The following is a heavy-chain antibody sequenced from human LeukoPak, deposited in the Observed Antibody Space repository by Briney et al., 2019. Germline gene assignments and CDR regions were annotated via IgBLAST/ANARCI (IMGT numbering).Heavy chain of an antibody. Sequence: ASVKVTCKVTGYSDSELSMHWVRLIPEKGLEWMGDFDPEDHEAIYSQDFQDRLILTEDTSSNTAFMPLDNLTSEDRGVYYCGTVEGEAIRDLRDYGLAVWGQGTTVTVSS. D-gene: IGHD2-2*02. CDR2: FDPEDHEA. CDR3: GTVEGEAIRDLRDYGLAV. V-gene: IGHV1-24*01. J-gene: IGHJ6*02. CDR1: GYSDSELS.